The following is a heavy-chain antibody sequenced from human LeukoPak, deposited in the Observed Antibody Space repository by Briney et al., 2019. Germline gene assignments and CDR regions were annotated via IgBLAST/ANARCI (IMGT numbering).Heavy chain of an antibody. CDR1: EFTVSNNY. D-gene: IGHD5-24*01. Sequence: GESLRLSCAASEFTVSNNYMSWVRQAPGKGLEWVSVIYSDGPTYYADSVKGRLTISRDISKNTVYLQMNSLRTEDTAVYYCARGIEMAAIFFSTWGQGTLVTVSS. V-gene: IGHV3-53*01. CDR2: IYSDGPT. CDR3: ARGIEMAAIFFST. J-gene: IGHJ5*02.